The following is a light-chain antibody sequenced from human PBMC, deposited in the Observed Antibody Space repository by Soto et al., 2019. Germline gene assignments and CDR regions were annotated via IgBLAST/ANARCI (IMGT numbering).Light chain of an antibody. CDR3: MQRKHWLRT. V-gene: IGKV2-30*02. CDR2: KVS. J-gene: IGKJ1*01. CDR1: QSLVHSNGNTY. Sequence: DVVMTQSPLSLPVTLGQPASISCRSSQSLVHSNGNTYLNWFQQRPGQSPRRLLYKVSIRDSGVPDRFTGSGSGTDFTLKISRVEADDLGVYYFMQRKHWLRTFGEGTKVEIK.